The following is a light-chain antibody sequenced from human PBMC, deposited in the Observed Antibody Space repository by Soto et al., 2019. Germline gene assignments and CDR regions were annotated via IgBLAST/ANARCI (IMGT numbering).Light chain of an antibody. V-gene: IGKV3-20*01. CDR1: QSVTTNS. CDR2: AVS. Sequence: EIVLTQSPGTLSLSPGARAALSCRASQSVTTNSLAWYQQKPGQAPRLLIYAVSSRATGIPDRFSGSGSGTDFTLTISRVEPEDFAVYYCQQYGTSLFTFGQGTRLESK. J-gene: IGKJ5*01. CDR3: QQYGTSLFT.